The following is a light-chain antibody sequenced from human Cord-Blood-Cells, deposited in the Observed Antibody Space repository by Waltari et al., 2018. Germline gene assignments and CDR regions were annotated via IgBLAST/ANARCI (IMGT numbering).Light chain of an antibody. CDR2: AAS. CDR3: QQSYSTPMYT. Sequence: DIQMTQSPSSLSASVGDIVTITCRASKSISSYLNWYQQKPGKAPKLLIYAASSLQSGVPSRFSGSGSGTDFTLTISSLQPEDFATYYCQQSYSTPMYTFGQGTKLEIK. CDR1: KSISSY. V-gene: IGKV1-39*01. J-gene: IGKJ2*01.